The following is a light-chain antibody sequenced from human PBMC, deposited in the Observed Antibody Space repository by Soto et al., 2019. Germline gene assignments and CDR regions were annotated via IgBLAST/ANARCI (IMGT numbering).Light chain of an antibody. J-gene: IGKJ4*01. CDR2: DAS. V-gene: IGKV3-11*01. CDR3: QKCGNWPLT. Sequence: EIMLTQSPATLSLSLGERASLSFSSSQCVSSYLAWYQQKPVQAPRLLRVDASNSATDTPARFSVRGSRKDFTLTISSLEPEDFAVYYRQKCGNWPLTLGGGTKVDI. CDR1: QCVSSY.